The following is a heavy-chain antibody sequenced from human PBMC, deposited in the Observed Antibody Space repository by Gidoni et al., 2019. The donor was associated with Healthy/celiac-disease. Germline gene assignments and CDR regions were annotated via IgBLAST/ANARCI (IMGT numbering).Heavy chain of an antibody. D-gene: IGHD1-7*01. CDR1: GGSISSSSYY. Sequence: QQQLQASGPVLAKPSETLSLTCPVSGGSISSSSYYWGWIRQPPGKGLEWIGCIASSGSTYYNPSLKSRVTISVDTSKNHFSLKLSSVTAADTAVYYCARHGTGTTVQVWFDPWGQGTLVTVSS. CDR3: ARHGTGTTVQVWFDP. CDR2: IASSGST. V-gene: IGHV4-39*01. J-gene: IGHJ5*02.